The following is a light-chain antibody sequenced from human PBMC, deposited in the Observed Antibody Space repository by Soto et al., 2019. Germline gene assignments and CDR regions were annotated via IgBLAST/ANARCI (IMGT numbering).Light chain of an antibody. CDR3: QQYYNATG. Sequence: EIVMTQSPATLSVSPGERATLSCRASESVSTNLAWYQHKPGHAPRLLIYAASTRATGIPARFSGSGSSTEFTLTITSLQSEDFSVYYCQQYYNATGFGGGTKVEIK. J-gene: IGKJ4*01. CDR2: AAS. V-gene: IGKV3-15*01. CDR1: ESVSTN.